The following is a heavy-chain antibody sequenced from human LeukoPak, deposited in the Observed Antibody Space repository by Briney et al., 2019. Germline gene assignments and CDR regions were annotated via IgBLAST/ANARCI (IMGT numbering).Heavy chain of an antibody. D-gene: IGHD3-22*01. J-gene: IGHJ4*02. CDR1: GYTFTGYY. Sequence: ASVKVSCTASGYTFTGYYMHWVRQAPGQGLEWMGWIHPNSGGTKYAQRFQGRVTVTRDTSISTVYMELSRLRSDDTAVYYCARWGKYYYDSSGYYYWGQGTLVSASS. V-gene: IGHV1-2*02. CDR2: IHPNSGGT. CDR3: ARWGKYYYDSSGYYY.